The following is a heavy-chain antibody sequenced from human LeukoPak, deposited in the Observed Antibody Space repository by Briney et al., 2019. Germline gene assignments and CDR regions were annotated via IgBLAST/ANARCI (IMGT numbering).Heavy chain of an antibody. V-gene: IGHV1-8*01. Sequence: GASVKVSCKASGYTFASYDFNWVRQATGQRPEWMGWMSPNSGDTGYAQKFQDRVTMTRNTSISTAYTELSSLRSDDTAVYYCAREGSSDGGKKADFDYWGQGTLVTVSS. J-gene: IGHJ4*02. CDR3: AREGSSDGGKKADFDY. D-gene: IGHD6-19*01. CDR2: MSPNSGDT. CDR1: GYTFASYD.